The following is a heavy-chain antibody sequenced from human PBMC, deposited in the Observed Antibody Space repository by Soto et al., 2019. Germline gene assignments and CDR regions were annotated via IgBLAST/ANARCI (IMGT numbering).Heavy chain of an antibody. J-gene: IGHJ6*02. CDR3: AKELTLTIEGYDRDD. CDR1: GFTFSSYT. CDR2: ISSSSGTI. D-gene: IGHD7-27*01. V-gene: IGHV3-48*02. Sequence: GGSLRLSCAASGFTFSSYTMSWVRQAPGKGLEWVSYISSSSGTIYYADSVKGRFTISRDNAKNSLYLQMNSLRDEDTAVYYCAKELTLTIEGYDRDDWGQGTTVTVSS.